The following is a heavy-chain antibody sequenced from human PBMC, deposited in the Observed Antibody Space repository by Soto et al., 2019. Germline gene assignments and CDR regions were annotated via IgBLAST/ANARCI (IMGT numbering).Heavy chain of an antibody. D-gene: IGHD2-2*01. Sequence: EVQLVESGGGLVQPGGSLRLSCAASGFTVSSNYMSWVRQAPGKGLEWVSVIYSGGSTYYADSVKGRFTISRHNSKNTLYLQMNSLRAEDTAVYYCARDFRVNQSTITRNYYYYYMDVWGKGTTVTVSS. CDR3: ARDFRVNQSTITRNYYYYYMDV. V-gene: IGHV3-53*04. CDR1: GFTVSSNY. CDR2: IYSGGST. J-gene: IGHJ6*03.